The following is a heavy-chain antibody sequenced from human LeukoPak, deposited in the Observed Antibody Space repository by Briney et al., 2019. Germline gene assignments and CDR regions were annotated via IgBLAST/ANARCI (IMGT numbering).Heavy chain of an antibody. CDR1: GFTFSDYG. V-gene: IGHV3-21*01. CDR3: ARGQWPYGAFDI. Sequence: GGSLRLSCAASGFTFSDYGMNWVRQAPGKGREWVSSISSTSNYLYNADSVKGRFTISRDNANNSLYLQMNSLRAEDTAVYYCARGQWPYGAFDIWGQGTMVTVSS. D-gene: IGHD6-19*01. CDR2: ISSTSNYL. J-gene: IGHJ3*02.